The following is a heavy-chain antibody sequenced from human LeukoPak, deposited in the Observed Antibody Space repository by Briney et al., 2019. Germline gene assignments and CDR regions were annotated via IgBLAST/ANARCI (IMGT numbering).Heavy chain of an antibody. CDR2: IYTSGST. CDR3: ARAAPGFWSGQYYFDY. V-gene: IGHV4-61*02. D-gene: IGHD3-3*01. CDR1: GGSISSGSYY. J-gene: IGHJ4*02. Sequence: SETLSLTCTVSGGSISSGSYYWSWIRQPAGKGLEWIGRIYTSGSTNYNPSLKSRFTISVDTSKNQFSLKLSSVTAAAPAAYYCARAAPGFWSGQYYFDYGGQGTLVTVSS.